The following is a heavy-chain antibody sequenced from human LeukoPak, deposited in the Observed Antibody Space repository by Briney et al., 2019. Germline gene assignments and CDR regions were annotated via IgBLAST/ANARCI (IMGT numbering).Heavy chain of an antibody. Sequence: PGGSLRLSCAASGFTFSSYWMTWVRQAPGKGLEWVANIKPDGSQIYYVDSVKGRFTISRDNSKNTLYLQMNSLRAEDTAVYYCAKWGCSGSDCYPFDYWGQGTLVTVSS. CDR1: GFTFSSYW. J-gene: IGHJ4*02. D-gene: IGHD2-21*02. CDR2: IKPDGSQI. CDR3: AKWGCSGSDCYPFDY. V-gene: IGHV3-7*03.